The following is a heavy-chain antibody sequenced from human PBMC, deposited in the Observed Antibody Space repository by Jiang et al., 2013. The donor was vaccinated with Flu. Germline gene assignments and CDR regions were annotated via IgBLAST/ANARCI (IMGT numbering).Heavy chain of an antibody. CDR1: GDSVSNNSAA. V-gene: IGHV6-1*01. CDR2: TLYRSNFYN. CDR3: ARDPLHNWGAFDP. D-gene: IGHD1-1*01. J-gene: IGHJ5*02. Sequence: GPGLVKPSQTLSLTCAIFGDSVSNNSAAWNWIRQSPSGGLEWLGRTLYRSNFYNDYAVSVKSRITVNPDPSKNQFSLQLNSVTPEDTAVYYCARDPLHNWGAFDPWGQGILVIVSS.